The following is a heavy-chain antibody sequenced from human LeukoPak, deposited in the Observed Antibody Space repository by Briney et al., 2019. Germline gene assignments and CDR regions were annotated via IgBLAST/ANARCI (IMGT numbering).Heavy chain of an antibody. CDR1: GFTFSSYW. V-gene: IGHV3-7*04. D-gene: IGHD3-10*01. J-gene: IGHJ6*03. CDR2: IKQDGSEK. CDR3: ARGGWFGELVRRFGYYYYYMDV. Sequence: GGSLRLSCAASGFTFSSYWMSWVRQAPGKGLEWVANIKQDGSEKYYVDSVKGRFTISRDNAKNSLYLQINSLRAEDTAVYYCARGGWFGELVRRFGYYYYYMDVWGKGTTVTVSS.